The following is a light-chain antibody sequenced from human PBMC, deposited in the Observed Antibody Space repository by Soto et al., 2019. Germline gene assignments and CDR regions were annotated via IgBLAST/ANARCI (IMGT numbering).Light chain of an antibody. Sequence: QSVLTQPPSVSAAPGQKVTISRSGSSSNIGGNSVSWYQQLPGTAPKLLIYDDNKRPSGIPDRFSGSKSGTSATLGITGLQTGDEADYYCGSWDSSLSAYVFGTGTKVTVL. CDR2: DDN. J-gene: IGLJ1*01. V-gene: IGLV1-51*01. CDR3: GSWDSSLSAYV. CDR1: SSNIGGNS.